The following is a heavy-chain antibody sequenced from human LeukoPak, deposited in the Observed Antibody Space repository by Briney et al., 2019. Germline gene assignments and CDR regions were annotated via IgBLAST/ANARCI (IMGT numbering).Heavy chain of an antibody. Sequence: GGSLRLSCAASGFTFSDYYMSWIRQAPGKGLEWVSYISSSGSTIYYADSVKGRFTISRDNAKNSLYLQMNSLRAEDTDVYYCARFLGSDVYYYYYMDVWGKGTRVSVSS. CDR2: ISSSGSTI. V-gene: IGHV3-11*04. D-gene: IGHD2-21*01. CDR3: ARFLGSDVYYYYYMDV. J-gene: IGHJ6*03. CDR1: GFTFSDYY.